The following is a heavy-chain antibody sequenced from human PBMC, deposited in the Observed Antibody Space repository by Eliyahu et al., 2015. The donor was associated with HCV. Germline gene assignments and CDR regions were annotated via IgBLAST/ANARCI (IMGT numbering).Heavy chain of an antibody. CDR2: IYYSGST. CDR1: GGSISSSSYY. D-gene: IGHD3-3*01. CDR3: ARHVSPADYDFWSGYYPYNWFDP. J-gene: IGHJ5*02. Sequence: QLQLQESGPGLVKPSETLSLTCTVSGGSISSSSYYWGWIRQPPGKGLEWIGSIYYSGSTYYNPSLKSRVTISVDTSKNQFSLKLSSVTAADTAVYYCARHVSPADYDFWSGYYPYNWFDPWGQGTLVTVSS. V-gene: IGHV4-39*01.